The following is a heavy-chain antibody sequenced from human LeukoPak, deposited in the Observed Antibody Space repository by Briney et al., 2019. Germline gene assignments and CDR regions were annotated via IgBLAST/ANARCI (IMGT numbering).Heavy chain of an antibody. CDR1: GFTFSSYA. Sequence: PGGSLRLSCAASGFTFSSYAMSWVRQGPGQGLELVSAISGSGGSTYYADSVKGRFTISRDNSKNTLYLQMNSLRAEDTDVYYCAKDIRVVGANVDVWGKGTTVTVSS. CDR3: AKDIRVVGANVDV. CDR2: ISGSGGST. J-gene: IGHJ6*04. D-gene: IGHD1-26*01. V-gene: IGHV3-23*01.